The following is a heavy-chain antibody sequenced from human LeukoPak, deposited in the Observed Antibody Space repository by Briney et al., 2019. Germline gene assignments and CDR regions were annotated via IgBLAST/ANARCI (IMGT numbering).Heavy chain of an antibody. D-gene: IGHD4-17*01. CDR2: INPNSGGT. CDR1: GYTFTGYY. V-gene: IGHV1-2*02. J-gene: IGHJ2*01. CDR3: ARGRGGYGDYYWYFDL. Sequence: GASVKVSCKASGYTFTGYYMHWVRQAPGQGLEWMGWINPNSGGTNYAQKFQGRVTMTRDTSISTAYMELSRLRSDDTAVYYCARGRGGYGDYYWYFDLWGRGTLVTVSS.